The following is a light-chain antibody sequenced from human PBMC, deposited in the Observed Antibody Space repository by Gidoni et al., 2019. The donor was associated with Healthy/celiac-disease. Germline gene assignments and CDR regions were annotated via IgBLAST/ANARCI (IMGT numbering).Light chain of an antibody. CDR2: DAS. CDR1: QDISNY. Sequence: DIQMTQSPSSLSASVGDRVTNTCQASQDISNYLNWYQQKPGKAPKLLIYDASNLETGVPSRFSGSGSGTDFTFTIISLQPEDIATYYWQQYDNLPLTFGGGTKVEIK. J-gene: IGKJ4*01. CDR3: QQYDNLPLT. V-gene: IGKV1-33*01.